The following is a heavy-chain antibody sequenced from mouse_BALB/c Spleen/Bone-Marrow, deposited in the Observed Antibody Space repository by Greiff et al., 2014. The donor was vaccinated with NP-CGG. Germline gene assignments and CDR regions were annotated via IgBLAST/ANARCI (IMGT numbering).Heavy chain of an antibody. J-gene: IGHJ3*01. CDR3: ARQRGGGYYGFLAY. V-gene: IGHV5-6*01. CDR2: ISSGDGYT. D-gene: IGHD1-1*01. CDR1: GFTFSSYG. Sequence: VQLKESGGALVKPGGSLKLSCAASGFTFSSYGMSWVRQTPDKRLEWVATISSGDGYTYYPDSVKGRFTISRDNAKNTLYLQMSSLTSEDSAMYYCARQRGGGYYGFLAYGGQGTLVTVSA.